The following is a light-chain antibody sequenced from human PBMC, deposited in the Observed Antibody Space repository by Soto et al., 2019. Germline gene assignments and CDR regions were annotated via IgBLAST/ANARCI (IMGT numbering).Light chain of an antibody. J-gene: IGLJ2*01. V-gene: IGLV1-47*01. CDR1: SSNIGSNY. Sequence: QSVLTQPPSASWTPGQRVTISCSGSSSNIGSNYVYWYQQLPGTAPKLLLYRNNQRPSGVPDRFSGSKSGTSASLAISGLRSEDEADYYCAAWDDSLSAVVFGGGTKVTVL. CDR2: RNN. CDR3: AAWDDSLSAVV.